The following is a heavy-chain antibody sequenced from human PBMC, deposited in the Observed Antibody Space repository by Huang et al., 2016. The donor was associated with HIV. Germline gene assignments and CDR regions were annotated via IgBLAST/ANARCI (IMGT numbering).Heavy chain of an antibody. V-gene: IGHV3-30*04. CDR1: GFTFDNHA. Sequence: QVQLVESGGGVVQPGRSLRLSCTASGFTFDNHAMPWVRQAPGKGLEWVAVISYEGRNDFYADSVKGRFTISRDNSKNTLFLQLASLRADDTAVYYCARGPFDLYYYYMDVWGIGTTVTVSS. J-gene: IGHJ6*03. CDR2: ISYEGRND. CDR3: ARGPFDLYYYYMDV. D-gene: IGHD3-9*01.